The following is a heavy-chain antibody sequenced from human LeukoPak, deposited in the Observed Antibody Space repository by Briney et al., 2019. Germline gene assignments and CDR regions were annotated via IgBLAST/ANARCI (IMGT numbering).Heavy chain of an antibody. V-gene: IGHV7-4-1*02. Sequence: GASVKVSCKASGYTFTNYAINWVRQAPGQGLEWMGWTTTDTGNPTYAQGFTGRFVFSLDTSVSTAYLQISNLKAEDTAVYYCARVESRHYYGSAGGVWGQGTLVTVSS. J-gene: IGHJ4*02. CDR2: TTTDTGNP. D-gene: IGHD3-10*01. CDR3: ARVESRHYYGSAGGV. CDR1: GYTFTNYA.